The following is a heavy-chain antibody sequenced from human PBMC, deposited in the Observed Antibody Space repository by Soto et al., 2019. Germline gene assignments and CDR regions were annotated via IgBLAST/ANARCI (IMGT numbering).Heavy chain of an antibody. J-gene: IGHJ2*01. CDR3: AREGGAAPGARREWYLDL. CDR2: INPHTGDT. V-gene: IGHV1-2*06. D-gene: IGHD6-25*01. CDR1: GYTLTDYY. Sequence: ASVKVSCKTSGYTLTDYYMHWVRQAPGQGLEWMARINPHTGDTGIAARFHRSVTMTRATSTNTVHMGLASLTSDATAIYYCAREGGAAPGARREWYLDLWGRGSLVTVSS.